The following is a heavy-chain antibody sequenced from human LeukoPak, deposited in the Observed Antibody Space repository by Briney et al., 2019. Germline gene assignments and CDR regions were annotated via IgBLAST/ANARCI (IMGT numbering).Heavy chain of an antibody. J-gene: IGHJ4*02. CDR3: ARGGRVVAIDY. Sequence: SETLSLTCTVSGGSVSSGSYYWSWIRQPPGKGLKWIGYIYYSGSTNYNPSLKSRVTISVDTSKNQFSLKLSSVTAADTAVYYCARGGRVVAIDYWGQGTLVTVSS. CDR2: IYYSGST. D-gene: IGHD5-12*01. CDR1: GGSVSSGSYY. V-gene: IGHV4-61*01.